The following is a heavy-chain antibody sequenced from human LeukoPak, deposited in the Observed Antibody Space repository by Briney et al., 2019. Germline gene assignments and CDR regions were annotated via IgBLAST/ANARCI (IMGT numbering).Heavy chain of an antibody. J-gene: IGHJ4*02. CDR1: GFTFSRYS. D-gene: IGHD3-22*01. CDR2: ISGSGGST. V-gene: IGHV3-23*01. Sequence: PGGSLRLSCAASGFTFSRYSMNWVRQAPGKGLEWVSVISGSGGSTYYADSVKGRFTISRDNSENTLYLQMNSLRAEDTAVYYCAKGGRYSSGYQVDNWGQGTLVTVSS. CDR3: AKGGRYSSGYQVDN.